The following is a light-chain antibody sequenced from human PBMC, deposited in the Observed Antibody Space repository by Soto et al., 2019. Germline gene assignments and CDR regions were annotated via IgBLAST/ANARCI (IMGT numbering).Light chain of an antibody. CDR3: QQYSNWPPIT. J-gene: IGKJ5*01. V-gene: IGKV3-15*01. CDR2: GAS. Sequence: EIVMTQSPATVSVSPGERATLSCRATQSVGSSLAWYQQKPGQAPRLLIYGASIRASGIPARFSGSGSGTEFTLTISSLQSEDFAVYFCQQYSNWPPITFGQGTRLEI. CDR1: QSVGSS.